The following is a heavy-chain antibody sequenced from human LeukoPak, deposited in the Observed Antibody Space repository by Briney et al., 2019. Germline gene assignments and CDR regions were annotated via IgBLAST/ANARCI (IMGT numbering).Heavy chain of an antibody. CDR1: GLIFSDFY. V-gene: IGHV3-11*01. J-gene: IGHJ4*02. Sequence: GGSLRLSCAVSGLIFSDFYMSWVRHGPGKGLGRLCYISRNSDTVYYADSVKGRFTISTDNATNTQYLHMNSPRAEATAVYYCARGHWGLEYWGQGTLVTFSS. CDR3: ARGHWGLEY. CDR2: ISRNSDTV. D-gene: IGHD7-27*01.